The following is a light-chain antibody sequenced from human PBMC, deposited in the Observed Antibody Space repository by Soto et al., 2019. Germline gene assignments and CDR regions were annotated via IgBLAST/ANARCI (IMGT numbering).Light chain of an antibody. V-gene: IGLV1-40*01. J-gene: IGLJ3*02. CDR3: RAYDYSLTASM. CDR1: SSNLGAGYD. CDR2: GNR. Sequence: QSALTQPPSVSGAPGQRVTISCTGNSSNLGAGYDVHWYQQLPGAAPKLVIFGNRNRPSGVPERFSGSKSGTSASLAITGLQAEDEADYYCRAYDYSLTASMFGGGTKLTVL.